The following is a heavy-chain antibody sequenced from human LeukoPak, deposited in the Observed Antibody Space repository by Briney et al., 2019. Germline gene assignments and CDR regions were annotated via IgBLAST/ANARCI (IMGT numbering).Heavy chain of an antibody. D-gene: IGHD6-13*01. J-gene: IGHJ5*02. Sequence: SETLSLTCTVSGGSISSSSYYWGWIRQPPGKGLEWIGSIYYSGSTYYNPSLKSRVTMSLDTSKNQFSLRLTSVTAADAAVYYCVGDTEAGNWFDPWGQGTLVTVSS. V-gene: IGHV4-39*07. CDR2: IYYSGST. CDR3: VGDTEAGNWFDP. CDR1: GGSISSSSYY.